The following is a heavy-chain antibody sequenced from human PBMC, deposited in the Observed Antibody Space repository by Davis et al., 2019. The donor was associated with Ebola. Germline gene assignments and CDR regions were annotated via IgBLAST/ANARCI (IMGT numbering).Heavy chain of an antibody. Sequence: ASVKVSCKASGYTFTSYDINWVRQATGQGLEWMGWMNPNSGNTGYAQKFQGRVTMTRNTSISTAYMELSSLRSEDTAVYYCARGQQAYPSYYYYGMDVWGKGTTVTVSS. CDR3: ARGQQAYPSYYYYGMDV. CDR1: GYTFTSYD. V-gene: IGHV1-8*01. D-gene: IGHD1/OR15-1a*01. J-gene: IGHJ6*04. CDR2: MNPNSGNT.